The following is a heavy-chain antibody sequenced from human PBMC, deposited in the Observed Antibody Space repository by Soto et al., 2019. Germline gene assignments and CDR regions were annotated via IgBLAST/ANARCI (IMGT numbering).Heavy chain of an antibody. CDR3: ARFIRQYYYDSSGYSDY. CDR1: GYSFTSYW. CDR2: IYPGDSDT. D-gene: IGHD3-22*01. Sequence: GESLKISCKGSGYSFTSYWIGWVRQMPGKGLEWMGIIYPGDSDTRYSPSFQGQVTISADKSISTAYLQWSSLKASDTAMYYCARFIRQYYYDSSGYSDYWGQGTLVTVS. V-gene: IGHV5-51*01. J-gene: IGHJ4*02.